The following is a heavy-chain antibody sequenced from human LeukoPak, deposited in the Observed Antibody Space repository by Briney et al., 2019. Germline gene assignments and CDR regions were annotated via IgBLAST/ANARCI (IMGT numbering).Heavy chain of an antibody. V-gene: IGHV3-53*04. D-gene: IGHD3-22*01. CDR1: GFTVSSNY. J-gene: IGHJ3*01. CDR2: IYSGGST. CDR3: ATLTYYYDSSGVPL. Sequence: PGGSLRLSCAASGFTVSSNYMSWVRQAPGKGLEGVSVIYSGGSTYYADSVKGRFTISRHNSKNTLYLQMNSLRAEDTAVYYCATLTYYYDSSGVPLWGQGTMVTVSS.